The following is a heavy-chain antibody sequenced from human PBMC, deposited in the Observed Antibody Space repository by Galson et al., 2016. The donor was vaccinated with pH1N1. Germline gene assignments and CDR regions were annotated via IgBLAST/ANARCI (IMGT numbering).Heavy chain of an antibody. J-gene: IGHJ5*02. D-gene: IGHD6-6*01. CDR2: IYPGDSDT. CDR3: ARRGGGDYSTSSENWLDP. V-gene: IGHV5-51*01. CDR1: GYTFTAYW. Sequence: QSGAEVKKPGESLKISCKGSGYTFTAYWIGWVRQMPGKGLEWMGIIYPGDSDTRYSPSFQGQVTMSADKSISTAYLQWRSLKASDTAIYYCARRGGGDYSTSSENWLDPWGQGTQVTVSS.